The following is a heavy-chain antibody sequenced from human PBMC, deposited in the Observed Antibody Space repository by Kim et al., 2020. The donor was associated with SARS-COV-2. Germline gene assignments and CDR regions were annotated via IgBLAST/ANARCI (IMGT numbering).Heavy chain of an antibody. Sequence: SETLSLTCAVYGGSFSGYYWSWIRQPPGKGLEWIGEINHSGSTNYNPSLKSRVTISVDTSKNQFSLKLSSVTAADTAVYYCARGVRAVAGRSGYSFDYWG. D-gene: IGHD6-19*01. V-gene: IGHV4-34*01. CDR1: GGSFSGYY. J-gene: IGHJ4*01. CDR2: INHSGST. CDR3: ARGVRAVAGRSGYSFDY.